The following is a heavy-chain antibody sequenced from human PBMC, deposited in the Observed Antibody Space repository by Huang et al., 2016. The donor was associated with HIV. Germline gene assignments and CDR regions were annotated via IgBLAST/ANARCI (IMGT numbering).Heavy chain of an antibody. CDR1: GYIFTNYA. J-gene: IGHJ6*04. CDR3: AKGRGGKQQLITQSFYYYYCMDV. V-gene: IGHV1-8*02. CDR2: RNPGSGHR. D-gene: IGHD6-13*01. Sequence: QVQLVQSGAEVWMPGASVKVSCKASGYIFTNYAIHWVRQATGQVLEWMGWRNPGSGHRVYAQKFQGRDTFSDNATKSTAYMELSSLRAEDTAVYFCAKGRGGKQQLITQSFYYYYCMDVWGGGTTVTVSS.